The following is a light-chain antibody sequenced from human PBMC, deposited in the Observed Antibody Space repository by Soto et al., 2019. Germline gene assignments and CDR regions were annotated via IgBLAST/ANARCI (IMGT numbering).Light chain of an antibody. CDR3: QQYGSSPPYT. Sequence: EVVLTQSPGTLSLSPGERATLSCRASENVSNNYLAWYQRKPGQAPRLLIFGSSDRAAGIPDRFSGSGSGTGFTLPISRLEPEDCAVYYCQQYGSSPPYTFGQGTKLEIK. J-gene: IGKJ2*01. CDR2: GSS. CDR1: ENVSNNY. V-gene: IGKV3-20*01.